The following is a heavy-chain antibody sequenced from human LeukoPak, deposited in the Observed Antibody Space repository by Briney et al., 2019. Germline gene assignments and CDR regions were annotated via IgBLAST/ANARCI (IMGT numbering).Heavy chain of an antibody. Sequence: GASVKVSCKASGYTFTGYYMHWVRHAPGQGFEWMGWLNPNSGGTNYAQNFQGRVTMTRDTSISTAYMELSRLTSDDTAVYYCARSQMLGSFDYWGQGTLVTVSS. CDR2: LNPNSGGT. CDR3: ARSQMLGSFDY. J-gene: IGHJ4*02. D-gene: IGHD3-10*01. CDR1: GYTFTGYY. V-gene: IGHV1-2*02.